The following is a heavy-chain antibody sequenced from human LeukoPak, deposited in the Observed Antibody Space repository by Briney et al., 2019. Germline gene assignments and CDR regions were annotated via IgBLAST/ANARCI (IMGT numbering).Heavy chain of an antibody. CDR3: ARDRDYGDYGFDY. V-gene: IGHV4-59*01. D-gene: IGHD4-17*01. Sequence: PSETLSLTCTVSGGSISSYYWSWIRQPPGKGLEWIGYIYYSGSTNYNPSLKSRVTIPVDTSKNQFSLKLSSVTAADTAVYYCARDRDYGDYGFDYWGQGTLVTVSS. CDR1: GGSISSYY. J-gene: IGHJ4*02. CDR2: IYYSGST.